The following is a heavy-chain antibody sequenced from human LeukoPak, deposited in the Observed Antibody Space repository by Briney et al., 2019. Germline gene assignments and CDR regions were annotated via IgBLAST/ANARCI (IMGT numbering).Heavy chain of an antibody. V-gene: IGHV3-23*01. CDR1: GFTFSSHA. J-gene: IGHJ3*02. CDR2: INENGGKT. CDR3: AKDPLGIGPAFTI. D-gene: IGHD7-27*01. Sequence: GGSLRLSCAASGFTFSSHAMTWVRQTPGKRLGWVSSINENGGKTYYAESVRGRYTISRDNSKNTLFLQMNSLRAEDTAVYHCAKDPLGIGPAFTIWGLGTMVTVSS.